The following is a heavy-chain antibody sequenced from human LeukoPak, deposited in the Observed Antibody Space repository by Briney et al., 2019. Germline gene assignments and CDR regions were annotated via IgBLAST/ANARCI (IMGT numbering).Heavy chain of an antibody. CDR2: ISGSGNRT. V-gene: IGHV3-23*01. J-gene: IGHJ6*02. CDR3: AKNLYCGGGSCYPSALGMDV. D-gene: IGHD2-15*01. Sequence: GGSLRLSCAASGFTFSSYAMSWVRQAPGRGLEWVSSISGSGNRTYYADSVKGRFTISRDNSKNTLFLQMNSLRAEDTAVYYCAKNLYCGGGSCYPSALGMDVWGQGTTVTVSS. CDR1: GFTFSSYA.